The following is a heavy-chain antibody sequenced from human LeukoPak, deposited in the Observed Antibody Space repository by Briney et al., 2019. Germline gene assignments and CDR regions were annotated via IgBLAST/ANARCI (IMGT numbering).Heavy chain of an antibody. Sequence: GGSLRLSCAASGFTFSDYWLSWVRQAPGKGLEWVANIKEDGSETYYVDSVKGRFTISRDNAKNSLYLQMNSLRAEDTAVYYRASLSSWGQGTLVTVSS. V-gene: IGHV3-7*01. CDR3: ASLSS. CDR1: GFTFSDYW. J-gene: IGHJ5*02. CDR2: IKEDGSET.